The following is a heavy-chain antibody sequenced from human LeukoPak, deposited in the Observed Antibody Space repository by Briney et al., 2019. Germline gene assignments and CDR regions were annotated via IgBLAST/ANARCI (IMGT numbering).Heavy chain of an antibody. V-gene: IGHV1-18*01. D-gene: IGHD5-12*01. Sequence: ASVKVSCKASGYTFTSYGISWVRQAPGQGIEWMGWISAYNGNTNYAQKLQGRVTMTTDTSTSTAYMELRSLRSDDTAVYYCASDPGDSGYEGYYYYYYMDVWGQGTTVTVSS. CDR2: ISAYNGNT. J-gene: IGHJ6*03. CDR3: ASDPGDSGYEGYYYYYYMDV. CDR1: GYTFTSYG.